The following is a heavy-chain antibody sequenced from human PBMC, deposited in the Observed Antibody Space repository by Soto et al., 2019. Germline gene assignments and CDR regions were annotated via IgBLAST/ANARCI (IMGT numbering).Heavy chain of an antibody. Sequence: EVQLVESGGGLVQPGGSLRLSCAASGFTFSSYEMNWVRQAPGKGLEWVSYISSSGSTIYYADSVKGRFTISRDNAKNSLYMQMNSLRAEDTAVYYCARVSYYYDSSGYWDPADFDYWGQGTLVTVSS. D-gene: IGHD3-22*01. CDR1: GFTFSSYE. J-gene: IGHJ4*02. CDR2: ISSSGSTI. CDR3: ARVSYYYDSSGYWDPADFDY. V-gene: IGHV3-48*03.